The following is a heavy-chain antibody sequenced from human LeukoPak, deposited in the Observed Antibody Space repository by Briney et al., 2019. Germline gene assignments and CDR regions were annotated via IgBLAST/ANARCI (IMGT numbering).Heavy chain of an antibody. D-gene: IGHD4-17*01. V-gene: IGHV3-30-3*01. J-gene: IGHJ6*02. CDR1: GFTFSSYA. CDR2: ISYDGSNK. Sequence: GGSLRLFCAASGFTFSSYAMHWVRQAPGKGLEWVAVISYDGSNKYYADSVKGRFTISRDNSKNTLYLQMNSLRAEDTAVYYCARETTVTNYGMDVWGQGTTVTVSS. CDR3: ARETTVTNYGMDV.